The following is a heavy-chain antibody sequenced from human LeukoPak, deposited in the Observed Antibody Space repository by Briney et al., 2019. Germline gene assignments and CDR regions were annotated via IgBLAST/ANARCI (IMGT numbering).Heavy chain of an antibody. J-gene: IGHJ4*02. Sequence: ASVKVSCKASGYTFTSYDINWVRQATGQGLEWMGWMNPNSGNTGYAQKFQGRVTMTRNTSISTAYMELSGLRSEDTAVYYCARGPANQLLWFGELLRHFDYWGQGTLVTVSS. V-gene: IGHV1-8*01. CDR1: GYTFTSYD. CDR2: MNPNSGNT. CDR3: ARGPANQLLWFGELLRHFDY. D-gene: IGHD3-10*01.